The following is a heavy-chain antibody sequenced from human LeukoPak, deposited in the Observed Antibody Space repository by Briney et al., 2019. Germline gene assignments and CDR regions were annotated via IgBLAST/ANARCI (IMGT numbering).Heavy chain of an antibody. D-gene: IGHD5-18*01. CDR1: GYTFTSYD. CDR2: MNPNSGNT. CDR3: ARYRAAIDAFDI. V-gene: IGHV1-8*03. J-gene: IGHJ3*02. Sequence: ASVKVSCKASGYTFTSYDINWVRQATGQGLEWMGWMNPNSGNTGYAQKFQGRVTITRNTSISTAYMELSSLRSEETAVYCCARYRAAIDAFDIWGQGTMVTVSS.